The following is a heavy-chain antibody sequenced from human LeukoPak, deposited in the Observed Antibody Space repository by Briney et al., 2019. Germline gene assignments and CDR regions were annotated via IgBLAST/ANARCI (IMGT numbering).Heavy chain of an antibody. CDR3: ARMAEEYCSGGSCYSVYYFDY. CDR2: IDWDDDK. D-gene: IGHD2-15*01. Sequence: SGPTLVNPTQTLTLTCTFSGFSLSTSEMCVSWIRQPPGKALQWLARIDWDDDKYYSTSLKTRLTISKDTSKDQVVLTMTNMDPVDTATYYCARMAEEYCSGGSCYSVYYFDYWGQGTLVTVSS. J-gene: IGHJ4*02. CDR1: GFSLSTSEMC. V-gene: IGHV2-70*11.